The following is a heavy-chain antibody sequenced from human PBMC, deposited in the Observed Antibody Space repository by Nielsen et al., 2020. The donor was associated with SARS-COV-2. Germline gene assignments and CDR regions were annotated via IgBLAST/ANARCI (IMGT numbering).Heavy chain of an antibody. CDR2: INPDNGDT. CDR3: ARDRSITSRHYSYFYFMDV. D-gene: IGHD2-2*01. CDR1: GYTFTYYA. Sequence: ASVKVSCKASGYTFTYYAIHWVRRAPGRGLEWMGWINPDNGDTKYSQNFQGRVTVTRDTSAGTAYMELSSLRSEDTAVYYCARDRSITSRHYSYFYFMDVWGQGTTVTVSS. V-gene: IGHV1-3*01. J-gene: IGHJ6*02.